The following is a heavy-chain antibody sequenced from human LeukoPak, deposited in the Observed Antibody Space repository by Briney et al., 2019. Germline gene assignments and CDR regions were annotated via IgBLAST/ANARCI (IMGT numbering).Heavy chain of an antibody. CDR1: GFTFSSYG. CDR3: AKAPVTSCRGAFCYPFDY. D-gene: IGHD2-15*01. J-gene: IGHJ4*02. CDR2: IRYDGTNK. Sequence: GGSLRLSCAASGFTFSSYGMHWVRQAPGKGLEWVAFIRYDGTNKYYTDSVKGRFTISRDNSKNTLYVQMNSLRAEDAAVYYCAKAPVTSCRGAFCYPFDYWGQGTLVTVSS. V-gene: IGHV3-30*02.